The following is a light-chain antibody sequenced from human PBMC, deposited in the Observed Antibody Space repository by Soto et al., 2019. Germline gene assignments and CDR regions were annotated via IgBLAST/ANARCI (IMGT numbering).Light chain of an antibody. V-gene: IGLV2-11*01. CDR2: DVT. J-gene: IGLJ3*02. CDR3: CSYVGSSVV. CDR1: SSDVGAYNF. Sequence: QSVLTQPRSVSGSPGQSVTIFCTGSSSDVGAYNFVSWYHHRPGQAPKLMIYDVTKRPSGVPDRFSGSKSGYTASLTISGLQAEDEADYYCCSYVGSSVVFGGGTKLTVL.